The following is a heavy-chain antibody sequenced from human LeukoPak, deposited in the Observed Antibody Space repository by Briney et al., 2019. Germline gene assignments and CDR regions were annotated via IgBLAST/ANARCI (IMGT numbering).Heavy chain of an antibody. D-gene: IGHD6-13*01. CDR3: ARDIAAAGLGNFDY. J-gene: IGHJ4*02. CDR1: GGTFSSYA. Sequence: GASVKVSCKASGGTFSSYAISWVRQAPGQGLEWMGGIIPIFGTANYAQKLQGRVTITADESTSTAYMELSSLRSEDTAVYYCARDIAAAGLGNFDYWGQGTLVTVSS. V-gene: IGHV1-69*13. CDR2: IIPIFGTA.